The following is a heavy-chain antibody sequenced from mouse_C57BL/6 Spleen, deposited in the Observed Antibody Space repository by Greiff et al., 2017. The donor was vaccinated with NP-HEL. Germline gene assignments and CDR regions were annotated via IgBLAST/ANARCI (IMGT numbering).Heavy chain of an antibody. Sequence: QVQLQQPGAELVKPGASVKLSCKASGYTFTSYWMQWVKQRPGQGLEWIGAIDPSDSYTNYNQKFKGKATLTVDTSSSTAYMQLSSLTSEDTAVYYCAKAGEPHWYFDVWGTGTTVTVSS. D-gene: IGHD2-13*01. CDR3: AKAGEPHWYFDV. CDR1: GYTFTSYW. V-gene: IGHV1-50*01. J-gene: IGHJ1*03. CDR2: IDPSDSYT.